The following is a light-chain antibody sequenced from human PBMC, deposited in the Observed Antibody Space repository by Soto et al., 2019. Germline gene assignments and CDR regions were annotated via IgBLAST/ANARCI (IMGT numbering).Light chain of an antibody. CDR2: GAS. CDR1: QSVSGS. CDR3: QQYNNWPPWT. V-gene: IGKV3-15*01. Sequence: DIVLTQSPGTLSLSPGERGTLSCRVSQSVSGSFLAWYQQKPGQAPRLLIYGASTRATGIPARFSGSGSGTEFTLTISSLQSEDFAVYYCQQYNNWPPWTFGQGTKVDIK. J-gene: IGKJ1*01.